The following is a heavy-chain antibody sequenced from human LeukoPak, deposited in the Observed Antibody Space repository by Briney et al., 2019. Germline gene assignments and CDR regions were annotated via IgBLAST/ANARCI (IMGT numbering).Heavy chain of an antibody. J-gene: IGHJ4*02. CDR3: ARERSSGIDY. CDR1: GGSIGSYY. CDR2: ISYSGST. V-gene: IGHV4-59*01. D-gene: IGHD3-22*01. Sequence: PSETLSLTCSISGGSIGSYYWSWIRQPPVKGLEWIGYISYSGSTVYNPSLRSRVTISVDMSKNQFSLKLSSVTAADTALYYCARERSSGIDYWGQGTLVTVSS.